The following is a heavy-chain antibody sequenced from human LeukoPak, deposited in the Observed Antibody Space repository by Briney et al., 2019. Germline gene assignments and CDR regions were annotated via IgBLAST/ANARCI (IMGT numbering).Heavy chain of an antibody. CDR1: GGSISSYY. CDR2: IYYSGST. J-gene: IGHJ4*02. V-gene: IGHV4-59*08. D-gene: IGHD6-19*01. CDR3: ARHGSGYDY. Sequence: SETLSLTCTVSGGSISSYYWSWIRQPPGKGLEWIGYIYYSGSTNYNPSLKSRVTISVDTSKNQFSLKLSSVTAADTAVYYCARHGSGYDYWGQGTLVTVSS.